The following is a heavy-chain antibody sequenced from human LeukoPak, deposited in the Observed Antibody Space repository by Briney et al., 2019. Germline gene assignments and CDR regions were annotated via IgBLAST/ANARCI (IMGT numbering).Heavy chain of an antibody. Sequence: GGSLRLSCAASGFTFSSYAMSWVRQAPGKGLEWVSAISGSGGSTYYADSVKGRFTISRDNAKNSLYLQMNSLRAEDTAVYYCARGDSYADYWGQGTLVTVSS. D-gene: IGHD5-18*01. CDR3: ARGDSYADY. V-gene: IGHV3-23*01. CDR1: GFTFSSYA. J-gene: IGHJ4*02. CDR2: ISGSGGST.